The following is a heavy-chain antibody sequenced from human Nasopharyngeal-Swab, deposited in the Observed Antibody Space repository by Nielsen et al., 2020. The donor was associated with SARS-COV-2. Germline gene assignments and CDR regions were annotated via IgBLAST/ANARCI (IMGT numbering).Heavy chain of an antibody. CDR3: ARTLGSDDAFGI. Sequence: GESLKISCAASGFTFSSYAMHWVRQAPGKGLEWVAVISYDGSNKYYADSVKGRFTISRDNSKNTLYLQMNSLRAEDTAVYYCARTLGSDDAFGIWGQGTMVTVSS. V-gene: IGHV3-30*04. CDR2: ISYDGSNK. CDR1: GFTFSSYA. D-gene: IGHD7-27*01. J-gene: IGHJ3*02.